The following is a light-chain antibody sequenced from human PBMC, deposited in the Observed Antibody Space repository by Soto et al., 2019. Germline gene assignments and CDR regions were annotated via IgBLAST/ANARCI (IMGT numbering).Light chain of an antibody. CDR3: QQYDSSPRT. V-gene: IGKV3-20*01. J-gene: IGKJ1*01. Sequence: EIVLTQSPGTLSLSPGERATLSCRASQSVGTNYLAWFQQKPGQAPRLLIYATSTRATGIPDRFSGSGSGTHFTLTITRLEPEDFAVYYCQQYDSSPRTFGQGTRVEIK. CDR2: ATS. CDR1: QSVGTNY.